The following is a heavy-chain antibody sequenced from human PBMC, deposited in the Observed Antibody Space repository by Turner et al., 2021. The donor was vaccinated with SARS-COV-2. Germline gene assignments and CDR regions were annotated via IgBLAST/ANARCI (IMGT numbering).Heavy chain of an antibody. CDR3: ARDCSTTTCEA. D-gene: IGHD2-2*01. CDR2: ISSSSSYI. V-gene: IGHV3-21*01. J-gene: IGHJ5*02. Sequence: EVQLVESGGGLVKPGGSLRLSCAASGFTFSSYSMNWVRQAPGKGLDWVSSISSSSSYIYYADSVKGRFTISRDNAKNSLYLQMNSLRAEDTAVYYCARDCSTTTCEAWGQGTLVTVSS. CDR1: GFTFSSYS.